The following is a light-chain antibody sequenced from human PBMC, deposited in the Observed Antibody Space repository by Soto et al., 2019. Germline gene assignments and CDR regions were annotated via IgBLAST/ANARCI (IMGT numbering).Light chain of an antibody. Sequence: QSVLTQPPSASGTPGQRVTISCSGSSSNIGSNTVNWYQQLPGTAPKLLIYDDNKRPSGIPDRFSGSKSGTSATLGITGFQTGDDADYYCGSWDSSLSAYVFGTGTKVTVL. CDR2: DDN. CDR1: SSNIGSNT. V-gene: IGLV1-51*01. CDR3: GSWDSSLSAYV. J-gene: IGLJ1*01.